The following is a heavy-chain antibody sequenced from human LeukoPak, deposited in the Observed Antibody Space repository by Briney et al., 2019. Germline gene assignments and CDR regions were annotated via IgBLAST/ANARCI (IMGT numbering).Heavy chain of an antibody. V-gene: IGHV3-66*02. J-gene: IGHJ3*02. CDR1: GFTVSSNY. Sequence: PGGSLRLSCAASGFTVSSNYMSWVRQAPGKGVEWVSLIYSDDDAYYADSVKGRFTISRDSSKNTLYLQMNSLRTEDTAVYYCAREGYYDISGTSRAFDIWGQGTMVTVSS. CDR3: AREGYYDISGTSRAFDI. CDR2: IYSDDDA. D-gene: IGHD3-22*01.